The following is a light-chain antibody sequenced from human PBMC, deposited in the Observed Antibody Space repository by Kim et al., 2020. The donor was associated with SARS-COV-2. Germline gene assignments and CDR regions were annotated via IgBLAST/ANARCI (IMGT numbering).Light chain of an antibody. J-gene: IGKJ5*01. CDR1: QSVSSY. Sequence: SPGERATLSCRASQSVSSYLAWYQQKPAQAPRLLIYDASNGATGIPARFSGSGSGTDFTLTISSLEPEDFAVYYCQQRSNWPPITFGQGTRLEIK. CDR3: QQRSNWPPIT. CDR2: DAS. V-gene: IGKV3-11*01.